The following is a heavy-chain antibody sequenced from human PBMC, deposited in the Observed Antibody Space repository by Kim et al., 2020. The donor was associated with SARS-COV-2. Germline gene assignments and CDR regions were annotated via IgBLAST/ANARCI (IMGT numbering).Heavy chain of an antibody. D-gene: IGHD3-10*01. CDR3: ASPLGY. Sequence: TSGSTNNNPYLKSRVTMSVDTYKNQLSLKLSSVTAADTAVYYCASPLGYWGQGTLVTVSS. J-gene: IGHJ4*02. V-gene: IGHV4-4*07. CDR2: TSGST.